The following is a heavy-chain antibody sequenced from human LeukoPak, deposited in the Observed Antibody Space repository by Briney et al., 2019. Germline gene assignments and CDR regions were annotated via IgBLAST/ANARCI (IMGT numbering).Heavy chain of an antibody. V-gene: IGHV1-18*01. CDR3: ARDAYCSSTSCYYYYGMDV. Sequence: ASVTVSCTASGYTFTSYGISWVRQAPGQGLEWMGWISAYNGNTNYAQKLQGRVTMTTDTSTSTAYMELRSLRSDDTAVYYCARDAYCSSTSCYYYYGMDVWGQGTTVTVSS. D-gene: IGHD2-2*01. CDR1: GYTFTSYG. CDR2: ISAYNGNT. J-gene: IGHJ6*02.